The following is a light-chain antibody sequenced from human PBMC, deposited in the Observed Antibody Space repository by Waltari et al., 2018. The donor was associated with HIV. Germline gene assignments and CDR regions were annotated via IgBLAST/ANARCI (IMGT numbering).Light chain of an antibody. CDR3: SSYTTISTLV. J-gene: IGLJ2*01. CDR2: EVN. CDR1: SSDVGAPTP. Sequence: QSALTQPASVSGSPGQSLTISCTGPSSDVGAPTPVPWFQHSPGKAPKLILFEVNNRPSGVSSRFSGAKSGNTASLTISGLQAEDEADYYCSSYTTISTLVFGGGTKLTVL. V-gene: IGLV2-14*01.